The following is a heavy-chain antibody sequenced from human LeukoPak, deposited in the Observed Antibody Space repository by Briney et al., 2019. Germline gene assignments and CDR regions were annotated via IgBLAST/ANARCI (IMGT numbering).Heavy chain of an antibody. D-gene: IGHD2-2*01. V-gene: IGHV3-7*02. J-gene: IGHJ3*02. CDR3: ARTAGYGSKVFDI. CDR2: IKQDGSEK. CDR1: GFTFSSYW. Sequence: GGSLRLSCAASGFTFSSYWMSWVRQAPGKGLEWVANIKQDGSEKYYVDSVKGRFTISRDNAKNSLYLQMNSLRAEDTAVYNCARTAGYGSKVFDIWGQGTMVTVSS.